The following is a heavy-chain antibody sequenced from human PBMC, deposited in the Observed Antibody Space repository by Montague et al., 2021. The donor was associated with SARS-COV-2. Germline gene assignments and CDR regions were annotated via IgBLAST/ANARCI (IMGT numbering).Heavy chain of an antibody. Sequence: PPLVTPTQTLTLTCTFSGFSLSTSGMCVSWIRQPPGMALEWLALIDWDDDKYYSTSLKTRLTISEDTSKNQVVLTMTNMDPVDTATYYCARIRDYDILTGSYSGFDYWGQGTLVTVSS. J-gene: IGHJ4*02. CDR3: ARIRDYDILTGSYSGFDY. CDR1: GFSLSTSGMC. V-gene: IGHV2-70*01. CDR2: IDWDDDK. D-gene: IGHD3-9*01.